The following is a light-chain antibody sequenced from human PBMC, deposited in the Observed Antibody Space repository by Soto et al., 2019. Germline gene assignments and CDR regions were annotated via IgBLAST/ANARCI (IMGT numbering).Light chain of an antibody. Sequence: QSVLTQPPSVSAAPGQKVTISCSGSSSNIENNYVSWYQQFPVTAPKLLLYEDNKPPSGIPDRFSGSKSGTSATLGITGPQTGDEADYYCGTWDSSLRAYVFGTGTKLTVL. J-gene: IGLJ1*01. V-gene: IGLV1-51*02. CDR3: GTWDSSLRAYV. CDR2: EDN. CDR1: SSNIENNY.